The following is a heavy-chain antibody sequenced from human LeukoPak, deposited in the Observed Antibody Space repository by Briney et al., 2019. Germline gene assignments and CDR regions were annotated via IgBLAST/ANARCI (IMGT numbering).Heavy chain of an antibody. Sequence: GGSLRLSCAAPGFTFSSYAMSWVRQTPGKGLEWVSAISGSGGSTYYADSVEGRFTISRDNSNNTLYLQMNSLRAEDTAVYYCAKGKVSDSWGQGTLVTVSS. V-gene: IGHV3-23*01. CDR1: GFTFSSYA. D-gene: IGHD3-10*01. J-gene: IGHJ4*02. CDR3: AKGKVSDS. CDR2: ISGSGGST.